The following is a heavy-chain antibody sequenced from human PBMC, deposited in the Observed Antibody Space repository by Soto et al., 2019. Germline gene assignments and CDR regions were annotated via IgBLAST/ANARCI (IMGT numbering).Heavy chain of an antibody. CDR2: ISYNGYNT. D-gene: IGHD3-10*01. J-gene: IGHJ4*01. Sequence: PGGSLRLSCAASGFTFTKYAINWVRQAPGKGLEWVARISYNGYNTYYADSVKGRFTISRDNSKNTLYLQMDSPRADDTAVYFCAKDGSRGSGSYIDYWGQGTLVTVSS. V-gene: IGHV3-30*18. CDR3: AKDGSRGSGSYIDY. CDR1: GFTFTKYA.